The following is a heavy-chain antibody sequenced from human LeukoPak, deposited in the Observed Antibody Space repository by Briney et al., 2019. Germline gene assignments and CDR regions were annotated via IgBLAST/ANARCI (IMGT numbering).Heavy chain of an antibody. CDR2: IKSKTDGGTT. J-gene: IGHJ4*02. CDR1: GFTFSNAW. V-gene: IGHV3-15*07. Sequence: GGSLRLSCAASGFTFSNAWMNWVRQAPGKGLEWVGRIKSKTDGGTTDYAAPVKGRFTISRDDSKNTLYLQMNSLRAEDTALYYCARDCITSCWTDFWGQGTLVTVSS. CDR3: ARDCITSCWTDF. D-gene: IGHD2-2*01.